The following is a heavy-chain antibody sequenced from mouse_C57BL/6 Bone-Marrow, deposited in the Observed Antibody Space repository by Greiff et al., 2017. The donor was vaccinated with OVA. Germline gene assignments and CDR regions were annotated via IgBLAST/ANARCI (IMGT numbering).Heavy chain of an antibody. V-gene: IGHV1-50*01. J-gene: IGHJ4*01. CDR2: IDPSDSYT. D-gene: IGHD2-4*01. Sequence: QVQLQQPGAELVKPGASVKLSCKASGYTFTSYWMQWVKQRPGQGLEWIGEIDPSDSYTNYNQKFKGKATLTVDTSSSTAYMQLSSLTSEDSAVYYCARDDYDRIPVCYYAMDYWGQGTSVTVSS. CDR3: ARDDYDRIPVCYYAMDY. CDR1: GYTFTSYW.